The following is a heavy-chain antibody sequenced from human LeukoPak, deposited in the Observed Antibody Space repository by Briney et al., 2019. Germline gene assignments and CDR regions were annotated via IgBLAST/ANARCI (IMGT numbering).Heavy chain of an antibody. Sequence: GGSLKISCKGSGYSFTTYWIGWVRQMPGKGLEWMGIIYPDDSDTRYSPSFQGQVTISADKSISTAYLHWSSLKASDIAMYYCARHKGSTQNGEFDYWGQGTLVTVSS. D-gene: IGHD5/OR15-5a*01. CDR3: ARHKGSTQNGEFDY. CDR2: IYPDDSDT. V-gene: IGHV5-51*01. CDR1: GYSFTTYW. J-gene: IGHJ4*02.